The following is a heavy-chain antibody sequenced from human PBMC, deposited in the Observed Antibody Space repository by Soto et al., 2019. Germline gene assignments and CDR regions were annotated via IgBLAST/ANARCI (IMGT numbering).Heavy chain of an antibody. J-gene: IGHJ4*02. CDR3: AKSHCSGDSCFPPTYYFAY. D-gene: IGHD2-15*01. V-gene: IGHV3-30*18. Sequence: QVQLVESGGGVVQPGRSLRLSCAASGFAFNTFAMHWVRQAPGKGLEWVAIVSYDASHKYYADSVKGRFTISRDNSKNTLFLQIDSLRAEDTAVYYSAKSHCSGDSCFPPTYYFAYWGQGTLVAVSS. CDR1: GFAFNTFA. CDR2: VSYDASHK.